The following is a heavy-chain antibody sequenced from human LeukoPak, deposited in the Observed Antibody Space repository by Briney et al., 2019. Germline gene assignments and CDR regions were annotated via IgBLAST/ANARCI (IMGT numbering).Heavy chain of an antibody. CDR1: GFTFSDYY. CDR3: ARRGSSYYFYALDV. V-gene: IGHV3-11*01. CDR2: ISGGSATI. Sequence: PGGSLRLSCAASGFTFSDYYLIWIRQAPGKGLEWISYISGGSATIYYADSVKGRFTISRDNARNSLYLQINSLRPEDTATYYCARRGSSYYFYALDVWGQGTTVTVS. J-gene: IGHJ6*02. D-gene: IGHD1-26*01.